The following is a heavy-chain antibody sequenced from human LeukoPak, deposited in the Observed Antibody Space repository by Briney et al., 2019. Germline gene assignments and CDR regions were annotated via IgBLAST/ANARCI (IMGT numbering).Heavy chain of an antibody. CDR3: AREPAAAGTFYYYMDV. J-gene: IGHJ6*03. V-gene: IGHV3-7*01. D-gene: IGHD6-13*01. CDR2: IKQDGSEK. CDR1: GFTFSSYA. Sequence: GGSLRLSCAASGFTFSSYAMSWVRQAPGKGLEWVANIKQDGSEKYYVDSVKGRFTISRDNAKNSLYLQMNSLRAEDTAVYYCAREPAAAGTFYYYMDVRGKGTTVTVSS.